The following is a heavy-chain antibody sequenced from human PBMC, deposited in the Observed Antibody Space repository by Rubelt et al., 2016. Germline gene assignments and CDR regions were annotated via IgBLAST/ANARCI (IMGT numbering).Heavy chain of an antibody. D-gene: IGHD3-22*01. Sequence: QVQLQQWGAGLLKPSETLSLTCAVYGGSFSGYYWSWIRQPPGKGLEWIGEINHSGSTNYNPALKSGVMLAVDTSVNQFSLKLSSVTAADTAVYYCARRVNITMIVVVITAFDYWGQGTLVTVSS. J-gene: IGHJ4*02. CDR2: INHSGST. CDR3: ARRVNITMIVVVITAFDY. CDR1: GGSFSGYY. V-gene: IGHV4-34*01.